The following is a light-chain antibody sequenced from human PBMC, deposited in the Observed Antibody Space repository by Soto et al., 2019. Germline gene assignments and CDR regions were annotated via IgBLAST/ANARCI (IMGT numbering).Light chain of an antibody. CDR1: SSDVGGYNY. V-gene: IGLV2-8*01. Sequence: QSALTQPPSASGSPGQSVTISCTGTSSDVGGYNYVSWYQQHPGKAPKLMIYEVSKQPSGVPDRFSGSKSGNTASLTVSGLQAEDEADYYCSSYAGSKNLVFGGGTKVTV. CDR3: SSYAGSKNLV. CDR2: EVS. J-gene: IGLJ2*01.